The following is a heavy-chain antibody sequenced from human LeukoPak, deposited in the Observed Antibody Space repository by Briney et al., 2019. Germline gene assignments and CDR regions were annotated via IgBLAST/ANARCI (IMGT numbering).Heavy chain of an antibody. Sequence: SETLSLTCAVSGGSISSGGYSWSWIRQPPGKGLEWIGYINHSGSTNYNPSLKSRVTISVDTSKNQFSLKLSSVTAADTAVYYCARGKRWLPTVGFDYWGQGTLVTVSS. CDR1: GGSISSGGYS. CDR2: INHSGST. V-gene: IGHV4-30-2*01. J-gene: IGHJ4*02. CDR3: ARGKRWLPTVGFDY. D-gene: IGHD5-24*01.